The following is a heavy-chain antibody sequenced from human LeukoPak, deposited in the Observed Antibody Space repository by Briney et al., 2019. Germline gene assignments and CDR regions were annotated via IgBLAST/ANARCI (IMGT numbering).Heavy chain of an antibody. CDR3: ARRAVSRVVSTVDAFDY. D-gene: IGHD2-8*02. Sequence: GESLKISCKASGYSFSEYWIAWVRQMPGKGLEWMGSVYPGDSDTRYSPSFQGQVTISADQSTGTASLQWSSLKASDTAMYYCARRAVSRVVSTVDAFDYWAQGTLVTVSS. CDR2: VYPGDSDT. V-gene: IGHV5-51*01. J-gene: IGHJ4*02. CDR1: GYSFSEYW.